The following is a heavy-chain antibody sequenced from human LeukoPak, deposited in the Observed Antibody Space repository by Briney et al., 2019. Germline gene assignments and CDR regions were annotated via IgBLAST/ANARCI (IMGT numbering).Heavy chain of an antibody. J-gene: IGHJ4*02. V-gene: IGHV3-23*01. D-gene: IGHD3-22*01. CDR2: ISGSGGST. CDR1: GFTFSSYA. Sequence: ESGGSLRLSCAASGFTFSSYAMSWVRQAPGKGLEWVSAISGSGGSTYYADSVKGRFTISRDNSKNTLYLQMNSLRAEDTAVYYCAKVGSSGYYYFDYWGQGTLVTVSS. CDR3: AKVGSSGYYYFDY.